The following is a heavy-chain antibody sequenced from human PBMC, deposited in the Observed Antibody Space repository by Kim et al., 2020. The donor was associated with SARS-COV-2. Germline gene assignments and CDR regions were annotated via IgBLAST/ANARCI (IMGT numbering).Heavy chain of an antibody. CDR1: GYTFTRHS. Sequence: ASVKVSCKASGYTFTRHSINWLRQAPGQGLEWMGYINPNTGNPTYAQGFTGRFVFSLDTSVSTAYLQISNLKAEDTAIYYCTRDLSTIWFDLWGQGTLVT. J-gene: IGHJ5*02. CDR2: INPNTGNP. D-gene: IGHD3-3*02. V-gene: IGHV7-4-1*02. CDR3: TRDLSTIWFDL.